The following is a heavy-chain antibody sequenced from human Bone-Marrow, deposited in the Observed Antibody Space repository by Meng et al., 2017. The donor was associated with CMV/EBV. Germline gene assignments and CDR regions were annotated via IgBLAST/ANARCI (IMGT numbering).Heavy chain of an antibody. Sequence: GGSLRLSCAASGFTFSSYSMNWVRQAPGKGLEWVSSISSSSSYIYYADSVKGRFTISRDNAKNSLYLQMNSLRAEDTAVYYCARKVVPAAIRRGADAFDIWGQGTRVTVSS. D-gene: IGHD2-2*02. CDR3: ARKVVPAAIRRGADAFDI. V-gene: IGHV3-21*01. CDR1: GFTFSSYS. CDR2: ISSSSSYI. J-gene: IGHJ3*02.